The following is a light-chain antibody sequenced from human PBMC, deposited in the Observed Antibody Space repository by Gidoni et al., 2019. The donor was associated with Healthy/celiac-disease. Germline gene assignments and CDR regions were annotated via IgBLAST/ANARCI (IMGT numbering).Light chain of an antibody. CDR1: QDISNY. CDR3: QQYDNLPLT. J-gene: IGKJ4*01. V-gene: IGKV1-33*01. Sequence: DTQMTESPSSLSASVGDRVTITCQASQDISNYLNWYQQKPGKAPKLLIYDASNLETGDPSRFSGSGSGTDFTVTISSLQPEDIATYYCQQYDNLPLTFGGGTKVEIK. CDR2: DAS.